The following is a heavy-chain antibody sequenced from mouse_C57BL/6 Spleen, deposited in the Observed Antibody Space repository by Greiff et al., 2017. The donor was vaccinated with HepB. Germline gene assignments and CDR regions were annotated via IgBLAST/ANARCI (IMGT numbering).Heavy chain of an antibody. V-gene: IGHV1-82*01. J-gene: IGHJ1*03. Sequence: VQLQQSGPELVKPGASVKISCKASGYAFSSSWMNWVKQRPGKGLEWIGRIYPGDGDTNYNGKFKGKATLTADKSSSTAYMQLSSLTSEDSAVYVCARAQHYYGSSDWYFDVWGTGTTVTVSS. CDR2: IYPGDGDT. D-gene: IGHD1-1*01. CDR3: ARAQHYYGSSDWYFDV. CDR1: GYAFSSSW.